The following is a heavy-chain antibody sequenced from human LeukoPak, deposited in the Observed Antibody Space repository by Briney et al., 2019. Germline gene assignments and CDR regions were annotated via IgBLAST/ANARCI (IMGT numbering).Heavy chain of an antibody. J-gene: IGHJ4*02. CDR2: IYYSGST. V-gene: IGHV4-59*01. CDR1: GASISSYY. CDR3: ARESRATHFDY. Sequence: SETLSLTCTVSGASISSYYWSWIRQPPGKGLEWIGYIYYSGSTNYNPSLKSRVTISVDTSKNQFSLKLSSVAAADTAVYYCARESRATHFDYWGQGTLVTVSS.